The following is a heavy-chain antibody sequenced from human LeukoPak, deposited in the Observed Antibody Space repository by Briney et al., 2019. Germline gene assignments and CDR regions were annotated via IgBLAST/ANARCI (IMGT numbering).Heavy chain of an antibody. J-gene: IGHJ4*02. CDR1: GFTFSSYD. Sequence: GGSLRLSCSASGFTFSSYDMNWVRQAPGKGLEWFSYFNSGSRDTYDADSVKGRFTISRDNAKNSLYLQMDSLRDEDTAVYYCARDRTRAARLGGLDYWGQGTLVTVSS. D-gene: IGHD6-6*01. V-gene: IGHV3-48*02. CDR3: ARDRTRAARLGGLDY. CDR2: FNSGSRDT.